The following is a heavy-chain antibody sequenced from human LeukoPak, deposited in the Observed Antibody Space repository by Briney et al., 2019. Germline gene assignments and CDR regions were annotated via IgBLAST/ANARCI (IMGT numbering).Heavy chain of an antibody. D-gene: IGHD6-19*01. J-gene: IGHJ4*02. CDR1: GFTFSTYW. CDR3: ARLGGWYGPDY. CDR2: INLDGSEK. V-gene: IGHV3-7*01. Sequence: GGSLRLSCGASGFTFSTYWISWVRQAPGKGLEWVADINLDGSEKSYVDSVKGRFTISRDNAKNSLFLQMNSLRAEDTAVYYCARLGGWYGPDYWGQGTLVIVSS.